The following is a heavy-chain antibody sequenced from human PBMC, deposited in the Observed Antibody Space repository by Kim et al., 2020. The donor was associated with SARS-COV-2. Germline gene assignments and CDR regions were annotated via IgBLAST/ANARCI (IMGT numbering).Heavy chain of an antibody. CDR2: INAGNGNT. V-gene: IGHV1-3*01. J-gene: IGHJ3*02. D-gene: IGHD3-16*02. Sequence: ASVKVSCKASGYTFTNYAMHWVRQAPGQRLEWMGWINAGNGNTKSSQKFQGRVTITRDTSASTAYMELSSLRSEDTAVYYCARKYVWGSYLVGVPLDIWGQGTMVTVSS. CDR1: GYTFTNYA. CDR3: ARKYVWGSYLVGVPLDI.